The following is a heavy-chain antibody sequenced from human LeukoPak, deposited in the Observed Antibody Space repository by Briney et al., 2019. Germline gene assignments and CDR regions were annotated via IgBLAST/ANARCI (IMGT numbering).Heavy chain of an antibody. V-gene: IGHV4-4*07. CDR1: GGSISSYY. CDR2: ISASGNT. CDR3: AREGRSSTPGY. D-gene: IGHD2-15*01. Sequence: SETLSLTCTVSGGSISSYYWTWVRQSAGKGLEWIGRISASGNTNYNPSLKSRVTMSVDTSTNQFSLKLTSVTAADTAVYYCAREGRSSTPGYWGLGTLVTVSS. J-gene: IGHJ4*02.